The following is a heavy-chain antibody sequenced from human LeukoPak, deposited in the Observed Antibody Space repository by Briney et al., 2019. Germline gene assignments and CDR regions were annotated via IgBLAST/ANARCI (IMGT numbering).Heavy chain of an antibody. Sequence: PSETLSLTCTVSGYSVSSGYYWGWIRQPPGKGLEWIGSMYHSGDTYYNPSLKSRVTISVDTSKNQFSLKLSSVTAAATAVYYCAREYTLYRSGWFLDYWGQGTVVTVSS. CDR3: AREYTLYRSGWFLDY. CDR2: MYHSGDT. V-gene: IGHV4-38-2*02. J-gene: IGHJ4*02. D-gene: IGHD6-19*01. CDR1: GYSVSSGYY.